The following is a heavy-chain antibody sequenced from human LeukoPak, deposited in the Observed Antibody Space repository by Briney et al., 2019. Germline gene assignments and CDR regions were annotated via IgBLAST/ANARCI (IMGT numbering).Heavy chain of an antibody. CDR1: GYSISSGYY. V-gene: IGHV4-38-2*02. CDR3: ARFATYYYDSSGYSYFDY. D-gene: IGHD3-22*01. J-gene: IGHJ4*02. Sequence: SETLSLTCTVSGYSISSGYYWGWIRQPPGKGLEWIGSIYHSGSTYYNPSLKSRVTISVDTSKNQFSLKLSSVTAADTAVYYCARFATYYYDSSGYSYFDYWGQGTLVTVSS. CDR2: IYHSGST.